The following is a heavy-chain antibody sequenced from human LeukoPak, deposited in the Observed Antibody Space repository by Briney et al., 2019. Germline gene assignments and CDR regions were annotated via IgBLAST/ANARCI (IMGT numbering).Heavy chain of an antibody. CDR3: ARLRTVFGGSPNYYYGMDV. J-gene: IGHJ6*02. V-gene: IGHV5-51*01. CDR1: GYSFTSYW. Sequence: GESLKISCKGSGYSFTSYWIGWVRQMPGKGLEWMGIIYPGDSDTRYSPSFQGQVTISADKSISTAYLQWSSLKASDTAMYYCARLRTVFGGSPNYYYGMDVWGQGTTVTVSS. CDR2: IYPGDSDT. D-gene: IGHD2-15*01.